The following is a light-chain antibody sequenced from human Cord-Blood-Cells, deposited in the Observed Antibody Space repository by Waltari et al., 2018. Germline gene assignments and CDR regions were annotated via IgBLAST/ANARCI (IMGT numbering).Light chain of an antibody. CDR3: QQYGSSPT. Sequence: EIVLTQSPGTLSLSPGERATLSCRAGQSVSSSYLAWYQQTPGQDPRLLIYGASSRATGIPDRFSGSGSGTDFTLTISRLEPEDFAVYYCQQYGSSPTFGQGTKVEIK. CDR2: GAS. J-gene: IGKJ1*01. CDR1: QSVSSSY. V-gene: IGKV3-20*01.